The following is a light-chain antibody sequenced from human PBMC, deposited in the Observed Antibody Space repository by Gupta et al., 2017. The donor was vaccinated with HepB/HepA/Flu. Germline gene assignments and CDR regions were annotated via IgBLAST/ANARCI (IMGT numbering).Light chain of an antibody. CDR1: QSVSSSY. V-gene: IGKV3-20*01. CDR3: QQYGSSPNT. CDR2: GAS. Sequence: EIVLTQSPGTLPLSPGERATLSCRASQSVSSSYLAWYQQKPGQAPRLLIYGASSRATGIPDRFSGSGSGTXFTLTIXRLEPEDFAVYYCQQYGSSPNTFGXGTKLEIK. J-gene: IGKJ2*01.